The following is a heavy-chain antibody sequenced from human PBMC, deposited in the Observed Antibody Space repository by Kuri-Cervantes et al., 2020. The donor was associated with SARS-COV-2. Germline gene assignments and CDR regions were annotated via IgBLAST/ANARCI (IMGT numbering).Heavy chain of an antibody. V-gene: IGHV3-9*01. D-gene: IGHD6-19*01. CDR3: AKDIRSSGWSIDY. CDR2: ISWNSGSI. J-gene: IGHJ4*02. Sequence: SLKISCAASGFTFSSYSMNWVRQAPGKGLEWVSGISWNSGSIGYADSVKGRFTISRDNAKNSLYLQMNSLRAEDTALYYCAKDIRSSGWSIDYWGQGTLVTVSS. CDR1: GFTFSSYS.